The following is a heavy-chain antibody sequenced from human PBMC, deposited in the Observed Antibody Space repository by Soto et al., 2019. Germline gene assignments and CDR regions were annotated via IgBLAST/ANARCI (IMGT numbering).Heavy chain of an antibody. CDR3: ARDLGSGYSSSWYDNWFDP. J-gene: IGHJ5*02. D-gene: IGHD6-13*01. Sequence: QVQLVQSGAEVKKPGASVKVSCKASGYTFTSYGISGVRQAPGQGLEWMGWISAYNGNTNYAQKLQGRVTMTTDTXXSXAXXELRSLRSDDTAVYYCARDLGSGYSSSWYDNWFDPWGQGTLVTVSS. V-gene: IGHV1-18*01. CDR2: ISAYNGNT. CDR1: GYTFTSYG.